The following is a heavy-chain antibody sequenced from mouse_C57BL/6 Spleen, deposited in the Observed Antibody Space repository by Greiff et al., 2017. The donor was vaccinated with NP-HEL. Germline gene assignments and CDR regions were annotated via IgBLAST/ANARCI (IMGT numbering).Heavy chain of an antibody. CDR3: ARDDGSRFDY. CDR1: GFTFSDYY. V-gene: IGHV5-16*01. D-gene: IGHD1-1*01. CDR2: INYDGSST. J-gene: IGHJ2*01. Sequence: DVMLVESEGGLVQPGSSLKLSCTASGFTFSDYYMAWVRQVPEKGLEWVANINYDGSSTYYLDSLKSRFIISRDNAKNMLYLQMSSLKSENTATYYCARDDGSRFDYWGQGTTLTVSS.